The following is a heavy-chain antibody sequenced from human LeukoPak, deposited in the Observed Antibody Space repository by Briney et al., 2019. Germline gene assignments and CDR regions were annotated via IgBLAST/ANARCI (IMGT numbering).Heavy chain of an antibody. V-gene: IGHV1-18*01. CDR3: ARITMVRGVIFDWYFDL. D-gene: IGHD3-10*01. CDR1: GYTFTSYG. J-gene: IGHJ2*01. Sequence: ASVKVSCKASGYTFTSYGILSVRQAPGQGLEWMGWISAYNGNTNYAQKLQGRVTMTTDTSTSIAHMELRSLRSDDTAVYYCARITMVRGVIFDWYFDLWGRGTLVTVSS. CDR2: ISAYNGNT.